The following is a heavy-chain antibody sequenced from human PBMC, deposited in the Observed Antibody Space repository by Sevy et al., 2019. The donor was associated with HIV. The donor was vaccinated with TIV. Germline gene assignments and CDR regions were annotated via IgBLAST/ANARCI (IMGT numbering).Heavy chain of an antibody. CDR1: GFTFSNAW. Sequence: GGSLRLSCAASGFTFSNAWMSWVRQAPGKGLEWVSTLSFGCGKINYADSVKGRFIISRDDSKNTLYLQMNSLRAEDTAVYFCAREGCTRPHDYWGQGTLVTV. V-gene: IGHV3-23*01. CDR3: AREGCTRPHDY. D-gene: IGHD2-8*01. J-gene: IGHJ4*02. CDR2: LSFGCGKI.